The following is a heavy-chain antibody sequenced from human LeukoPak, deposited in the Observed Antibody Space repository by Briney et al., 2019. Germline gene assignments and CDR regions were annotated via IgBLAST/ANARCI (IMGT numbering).Heavy chain of an antibody. Sequence: ASVKVSCKASGYTFTGYYMHWVRQAPGQGLEWMGWINPNSGGTNYAQKFQGRVTMTRDTSISTAYVELSRLRSDGTAVYYCARTPPAKYSSGWPFDYWGQGTLVTVSS. CDR1: GYTFTGYY. CDR2: INPNSGGT. CDR3: ARTPPAKYSSGWPFDY. V-gene: IGHV1-2*02. J-gene: IGHJ4*02. D-gene: IGHD6-19*01.